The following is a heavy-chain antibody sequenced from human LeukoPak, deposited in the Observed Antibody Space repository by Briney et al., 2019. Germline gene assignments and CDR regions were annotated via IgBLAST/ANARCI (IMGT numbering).Heavy chain of an antibody. CDR2: IYSGGST. J-gene: IGHJ3*02. CDR1: GFTVSSNY. Sequence: GGSLRLSCAASGFTVSSNYMSWVRQAPGKGLEWVSVIYSGGSTYYADSVKGRFTISRDNYKNTLYLQMNSLRAEDSAVYYCARGKDRVLQDAFDIWGQGTMVTVSS. V-gene: IGHV3-53*01. CDR3: ARGKDRVLQDAFDI. D-gene: IGHD3-10*01.